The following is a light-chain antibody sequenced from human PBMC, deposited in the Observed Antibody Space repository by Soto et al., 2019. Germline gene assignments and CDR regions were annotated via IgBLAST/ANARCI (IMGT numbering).Light chain of an antibody. CDR1: QSVLYSSNNKNY. Sequence: DIVMTQSPDSLAVSLGERATINCKSSQSVLYSSNNKNYLAWYQQKPGQPPKMLNYWASTRESGVPDRISGSGSGPDFTLTISSLRAEDVAVYYCQQYYSTPLTFGQGAKVEIK. V-gene: IGKV4-1*01. CDR2: WAS. J-gene: IGKJ1*01. CDR3: QQYYSTPLT.